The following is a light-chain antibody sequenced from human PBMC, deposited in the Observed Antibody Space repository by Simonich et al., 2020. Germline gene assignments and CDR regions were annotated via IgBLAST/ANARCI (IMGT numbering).Light chain of an antibody. CDR3: QQYYSTPFT. CDR2: WAS. CDR1: QSVLYSSNNKNY. V-gene: IGKV4-1*01. J-gene: IGKJ3*01. Sequence: DIVMTQSPDSLAVSLGERATINCKSSQSVLYSSNNKNYLAWYQQKPGQPPKLLIYWASTRESGVPERFNGSGSGTDFTLTISSLQAEDVAVYYCQQYYSTPFTFGPGTKVDIK.